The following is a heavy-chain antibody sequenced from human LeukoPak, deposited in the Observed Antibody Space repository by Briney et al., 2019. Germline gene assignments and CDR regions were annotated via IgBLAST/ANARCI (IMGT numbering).Heavy chain of an antibody. D-gene: IGHD3-3*01. V-gene: IGHV4-34*01. J-gene: IGHJ5*02. CDR2: IDHSGST. CDR3: ARASSAYYDFWSGYPNWFDP. Sequence: SETLSLTCAVYGGSFSGYYYWSWIRQPPGKGLEWIGEIDHSGSTNYNPSLKSRLTMSVDTSKNQFSLRLNSVTAADTAVYFCARASSAYYDFWSGYPNWFDPWGQGTLVTVSS. CDR1: GGSFSGYYY.